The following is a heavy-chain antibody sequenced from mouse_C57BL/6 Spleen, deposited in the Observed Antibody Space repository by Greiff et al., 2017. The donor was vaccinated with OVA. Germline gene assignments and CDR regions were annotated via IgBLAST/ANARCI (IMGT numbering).Heavy chain of an antibody. CDR2: IRNKANNHAT. D-gene: IGHD2-1*01. Sequence: EVKLVESGGGLVQPGGSMKLSCAASGFTFSDAWMDWVRQSPEKGLEWVAEIRNKANNHATYYAESVKGRFTISRDDSKSSVYLQMNSLRAEDTGIYYCTTGPPFYYGNYAAYWGQGTLVTVSA. CDR1: GFTFSDAW. J-gene: IGHJ3*01. CDR3: TTGPPFYYGNYAAY. V-gene: IGHV6-6*01.